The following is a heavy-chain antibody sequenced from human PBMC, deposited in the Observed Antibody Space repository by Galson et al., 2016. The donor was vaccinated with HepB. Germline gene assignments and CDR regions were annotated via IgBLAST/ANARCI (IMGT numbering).Heavy chain of an antibody. V-gene: IGHV3-21*01. Sequence: SLRLSCAASRFTFSTYSMNWVRQAPGKGLEWVSFISITSGYKYYADSLKGRVTISRDNAKNSLYLQMNSFRAEDTAVYYCARPPEGDRRYSDLWGRGTLVTVSS. D-gene: IGHD3-16*01. J-gene: IGHJ2*01. CDR2: ISITSGYK. CDR1: RFTFSTYS. CDR3: ARPPEGDRRYSDL.